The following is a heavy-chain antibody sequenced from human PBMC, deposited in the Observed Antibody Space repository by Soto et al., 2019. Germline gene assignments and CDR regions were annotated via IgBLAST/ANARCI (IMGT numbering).Heavy chain of an antibody. D-gene: IGHD1-26*01. V-gene: IGHV1-18*01. Sequence: QVQLVQSGGEVKNPGASVKVSCKASGYAFNSRYINWVRQAPGQGLEWMGWISGYSAKTNYAQNLQGRLTMTIDTSTNTAYMELRSLTSDDTAVYYCARGGQWDFLSDYWGQGTLVTVSS. J-gene: IGHJ4*02. CDR2: ISGYSAKT. CDR3: ARGGQWDFLSDY. CDR1: GYAFNSRY.